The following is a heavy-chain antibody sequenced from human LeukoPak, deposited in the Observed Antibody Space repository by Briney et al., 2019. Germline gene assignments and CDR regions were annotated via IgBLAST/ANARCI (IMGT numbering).Heavy chain of an antibody. D-gene: IGHD3-22*01. J-gene: IGHJ4*02. V-gene: IGHV1-46*01. CDR2: INPSGGST. CDR3: ASGYDSSGYYYAFDY. Sequence: ASVKVSCKASGYTFTSYYMHWVRQAPGQGLEWMGIINPSGGSTSYAQKFQGRVTMTRDMSTSTVYMELSSLRSEDTAVYYCASGYDSSGYYYAFDYWGQGTLVTVSS. CDR1: GYTFTSYY.